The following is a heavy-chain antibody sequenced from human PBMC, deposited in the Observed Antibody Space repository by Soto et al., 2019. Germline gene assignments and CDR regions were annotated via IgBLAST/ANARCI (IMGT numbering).Heavy chain of an antibody. CDR1: GGSISSGDYY. J-gene: IGHJ4*02. Sequence: SETLSLTCTVSGGSISSGDYYWSWIRQPPGKGLEWIGYIYYSGSTYYNPSLKSRVTISVDTSKNQFSLKLSSVTAADTAVYYCARLYYDSSGYYSFDYWGQGTLVTVSS. CDR2: IYYSGST. D-gene: IGHD3-22*01. V-gene: IGHV4-30-4*01. CDR3: ARLYYDSSGYYSFDY.